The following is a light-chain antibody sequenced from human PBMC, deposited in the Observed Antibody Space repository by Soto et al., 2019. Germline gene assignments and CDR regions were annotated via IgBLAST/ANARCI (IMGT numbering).Light chain of an antibody. CDR3: QAWDSSTGVVV. J-gene: IGLJ2*01. CDR2: QDS. CDR1: KLGDKY. V-gene: IGLV3-1*01. Sequence: SYELTQPPSVSVSPGQTASITCSGDKLGDKYACWYQQKPGQSPVLVIYQDSKRPSGIPERFSGSNSGNTATLTISGTQAMDEADYYCQAWDSSTGVVVFGGGTKLTVL.